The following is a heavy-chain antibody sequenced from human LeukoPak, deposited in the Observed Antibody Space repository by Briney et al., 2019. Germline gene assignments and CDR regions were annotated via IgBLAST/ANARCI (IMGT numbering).Heavy chain of an antibody. J-gene: IGHJ4*02. CDR1: GFTFDDHG. CDR3: AKGEILGGLTGWPSK. V-gene: IGHV3-9*01. D-gene: IGHD3-9*01. CDR2: ITWNGGSV. Sequence: GGSLRLSCAASGFTFDDHGMHWVRQPPGKGLEWVSGITWNGGSVGYADSVKGRFTISRDNTKNLLFLYMDSLRAEDTAFYYCAKGEILGGLTGWPSKWGQGTLVTVSS.